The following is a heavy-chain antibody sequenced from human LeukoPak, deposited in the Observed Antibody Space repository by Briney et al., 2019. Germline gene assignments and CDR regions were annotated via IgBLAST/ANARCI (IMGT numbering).Heavy chain of an antibody. CDR3: TRDALFGSGRTHLDF. Sequence: PGGSLRLSCAASEFTFNRYWMSWVRQAPRKGLQWVANIKHDGSEAHYVDSVKGRFTISRDNAKSSLSLQMNSLNVDDTGVYFCTRDALFGSGRTHLDFWSQGTLVSVSS. D-gene: IGHD3-10*01. CDR2: IKHDGSEA. V-gene: IGHV3-7*04. J-gene: IGHJ4*02. CDR1: EFTFNRYW.